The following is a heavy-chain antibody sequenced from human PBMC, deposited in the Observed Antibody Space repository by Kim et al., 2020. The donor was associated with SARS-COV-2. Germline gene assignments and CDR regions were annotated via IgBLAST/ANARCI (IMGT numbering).Heavy chain of an antibody. V-gene: IGHV4-30-4*01. J-gene: IGHJ3*02. CDR1: GASISSGDYY. CDR3: ARGGLITMIVVVIPGAFDI. CDR2: IYYSGST. D-gene: IGHD3-22*01. Sequence: SETLSLTCTVSGASISSGDYYWSWIRQPPGKDLEWIGYIYYSGSTYYNPSLKSRVTISVDTPKNQFSLKLSSVTAADTAVYYCARGGLITMIVVVIPGAFDIWGQGTMVTVSS.